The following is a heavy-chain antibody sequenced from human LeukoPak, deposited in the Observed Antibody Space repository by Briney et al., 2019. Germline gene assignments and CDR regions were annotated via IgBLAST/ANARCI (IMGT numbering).Heavy chain of an antibody. CDR3: AKDKYHDSSGTFDD. CDR2: ISASGGGT. J-gene: IGHJ4*02. D-gene: IGHD3-22*01. CDR1: GFTFNIYA. Sequence: GGSLRLSCAVSGFTFNIYAMSWVRQAPGKGLEWVSRISASGGGTFYAGSVEGRFIISRDNSKNTLSLQMNSLRAEDTAIYYCAKDKYHDSSGTFDDWGQGTLVTVSS. V-gene: IGHV3-23*01.